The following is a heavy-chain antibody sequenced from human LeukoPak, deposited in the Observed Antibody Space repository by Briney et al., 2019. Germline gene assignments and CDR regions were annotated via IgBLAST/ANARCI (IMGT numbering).Heavy chain of an antibody. D-gene: IGHD3-3*01. J-gene: IGHJ6*03. CDR2: IYNSGTT. CDR3: ARLSSGYYDFWSGSYQKYYYHYMDV. V-gene: IGHV4-4*09. CDR1: GASIRSYS. Sequence: SETLSLTCSVSGASIRSYSWGWIRQPPGKGLEWIGSIYNSGTTNYNPSLKSRVSISVDTSKIHFSLSLSSVIAADTAVYYCARLSSGYYDFWSGSYQKYYYHYMDVWGKGTMVTVS.